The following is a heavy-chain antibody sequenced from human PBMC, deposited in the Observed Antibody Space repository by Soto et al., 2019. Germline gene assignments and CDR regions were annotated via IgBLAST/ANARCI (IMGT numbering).Heavy chain of an antibody. D-gene: IGHD1-26*01. Sequence: GASVKVSCKASGYTFTGYYMHWVRQAPGQGLEWMGWINPNSGGTNYAQKFQGRVTMTRDTSINTAYMELTTLTPDDTAFYYCARGVSAGVDYWGQGTLVTVSS. CDR3: ARGVSAGVDY. J-gene: IGHJ4*02. V-gene: IGHV1-2*02. CDR1: GYTFTGYY. CDR2: INPNSGGT.